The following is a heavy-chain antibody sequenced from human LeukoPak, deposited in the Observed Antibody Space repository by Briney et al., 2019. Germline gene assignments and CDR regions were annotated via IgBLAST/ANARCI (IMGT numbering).Heavy chain of an antibody. J-gene: IGHJ4*02. Sequence: GGSLRLSCAASGFPFSSYAMSWVRQAPGKGLEWVSGISGSGESTYYADSVKGRFTISRDNSKHTLYLQMNSLRAEDTAVHYCAKSIADFWSGFYPSYFDYWGQGTLVTVSS. CDR2: ISGSGEST. V-gene: IGHV3-23*01. CDR1: GFPFSSYA. CDR3: AKSIADFWSGFYPSYFDY. D-gene: IGHD3-3*01.